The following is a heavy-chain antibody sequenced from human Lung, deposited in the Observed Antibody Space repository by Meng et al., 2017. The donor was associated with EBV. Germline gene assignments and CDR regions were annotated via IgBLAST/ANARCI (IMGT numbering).Heavy chain of an antibody. CDR2: IDPNSGGT. J-gene: IGHJ5*02. V-gene: IGHV1-2*06. CDR3: ARDTSNWFDP. Sequence: AQRVPSGATVTTPGASAKVSCKASGYTFTGYYMHWLRQAPGQGLEWMGRIDPNSGGTNYAQKFQGRVTMTRDTSISTAYMELSRLRSDDTAVYYCARDTSNWFDPWGQGTLVTVSS. CDR1: GYTFTGYY.